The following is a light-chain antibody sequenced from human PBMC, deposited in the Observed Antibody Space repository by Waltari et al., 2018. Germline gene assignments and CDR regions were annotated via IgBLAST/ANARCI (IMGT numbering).Light chain of an antibody. J-gene: IGLJ2*01. Sequence: SYELTQPPSVSVTPGKTARLTCGGHNIGTTAVHWYQHEPGQATVLLVSDNYDRPSGIPDRFSASGSGDTASLTISRVEPGDEADYYCQVWDVAANRPVFGGGTKLTVL. CDR1: NIGTTA. CDR2: DNY. V-gene: IGLV3-21*03. CDR3: QVWDVAANRPV.